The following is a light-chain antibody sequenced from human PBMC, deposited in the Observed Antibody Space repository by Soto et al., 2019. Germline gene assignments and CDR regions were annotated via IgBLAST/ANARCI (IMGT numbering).Light chain of an antibody. J-gene: IGKJ1*01. CDR3: QHYGSSPT. CDR1: QSVSGAY. CDR2: RAS. Sequence: EIVLTQSPGTLSLSPGEGATLSCRASQSVSGAYLAWYQQKPGQAPRLLIYRASSRATGIPDRFSGSGSGTDFTLTVSRLEPEDFAVYYCQHYGSSPTFGQGTKVDIK. V-gene: IGKV3-20*01.